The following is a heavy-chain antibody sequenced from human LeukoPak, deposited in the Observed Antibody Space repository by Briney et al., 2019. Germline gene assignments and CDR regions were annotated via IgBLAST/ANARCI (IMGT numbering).Heavy chain of an antibody. CDR3: AKGYNYAYEY. Sequence: TGGSLRLSCAASGFTVSSSYMSWVRQAPGKGLEWVSLIYSGGSTYYAGSVKGRFTISRDNSKNTLYLQVNSLRPEDTAVYYCAKGYNYAYEYWGQGTLVTVSS. J-gene: IGHJ4*02. CDR1: GFTVSSSY. D-gene: IGHD5-18*01. CDR2: IYSGGST. V-gene: IGHV3-53*01.